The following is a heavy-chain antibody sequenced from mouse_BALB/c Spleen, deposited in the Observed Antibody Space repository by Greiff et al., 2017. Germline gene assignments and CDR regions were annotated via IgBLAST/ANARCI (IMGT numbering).Heavy chain of an antibody. D-gene: IGHD1-2*01. V-gene: IGHV1-80*01. CDR2: IYPGDGDT. Sequence: QVQLKQSGAELVRPGSSVKISCKASGYAFSSYWMNWVKQRPGQGLEWIGQIYPGDGDTNYNGKFKGKATLTADKSSSTAYMQLSSLTSEDSAVYFCAREGTAYYYAMDYWGQGTSVTVSS. J-gene: IGHJ4*01. CDR3: AREGTAYYYAMDY. CDR1: GYAFSSYW.